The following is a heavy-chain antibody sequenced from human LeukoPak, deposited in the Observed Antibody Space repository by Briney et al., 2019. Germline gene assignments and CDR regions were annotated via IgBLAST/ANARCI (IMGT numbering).Heavy chain of an antibody. CDR2: IIPIFGTA. D-gene: IGHD3-10*01. V-gene: IGHV1-69*05. J-gene: IGHJ4*02. CDR3: ARDQTQIWFGEGLWYFDY. CDR1: RGTFSSYA. Sequence: ASVKVSCKASRGTFSSYAISWVRQAPGQGLEWMGGIIPIFGTANYAQKFQGRVTMTTDTSTSTAYMELRSLRSDDTAVYYCARDQTQIWFGEGLWYFDYWGQGTLVTVSS.